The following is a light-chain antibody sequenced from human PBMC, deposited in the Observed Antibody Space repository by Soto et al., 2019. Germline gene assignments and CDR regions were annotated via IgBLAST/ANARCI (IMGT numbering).Light chain of an antibody. J-gene: IGKJ1*01. Sequence: DIPMTQSPAALSASVGDRATITCRASQSISNWLAWYQQKPGKAPKLLIYKASTLESGVPSRFSGSGSGTEFTLTISSLQPEDFATYYCQQYNSYSQTFGQGTKVDI. CDR2: KAS. CDR3: QQYNSYSQT. CDR1: QSISNW. V-gene: IGKV1-5*03.